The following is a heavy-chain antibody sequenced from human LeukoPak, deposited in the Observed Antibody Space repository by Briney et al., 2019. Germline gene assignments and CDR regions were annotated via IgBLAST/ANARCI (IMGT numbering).Heavy chain of an antibody. D-gene: IGHD6-6*01. CDR2: INPNSGAT. CDR3: ARDPRKYSRSLLHNWSDP. CDR1: GYTFTDYY. V-gene: IGHV1-2*02. Sequence: ASVKVSCKASGYTFTDYYMHLVLQAPGQGLEWMGWINPNSGATNYAQNFQGRVTMTRDTSISTAYMELKSLISDDTAVYYCARDPRKYSRSLLHNWSDPWGQGTLVTVSS. J-gene: IGHJ5*02.